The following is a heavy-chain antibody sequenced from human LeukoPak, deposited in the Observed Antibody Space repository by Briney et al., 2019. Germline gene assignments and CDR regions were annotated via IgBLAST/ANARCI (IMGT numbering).Heavy chain of an antibody. CDR2: INWNGGST. J-gene: IGHJ6*03. CDR3: VREHYNYYMDV. V-gene: IGHV3-20*04. CDR1: GFTVSSNS. Sequence: GGSLRLSCTVSGFTVSSNSMSWVRQAPGKGLEWVSGINWNGGSTDYADSVKGRFTISRDNGKNSLYLQMNSLRAEDTALYYCVREHYNYYMDVWGKGTTVTVSS.